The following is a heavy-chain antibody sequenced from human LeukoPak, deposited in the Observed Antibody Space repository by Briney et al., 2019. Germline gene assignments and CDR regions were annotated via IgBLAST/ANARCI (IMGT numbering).Heavy chain of an antibody. V-gene: IGHV3-30*04. J-gene: IGHJ4*02. CDR2: ISHDGSNK. D-gene: IGHD3-10*01. Sequence: PGGSLRLSCAASGFTFSSYAMHWVRQAPGKGLEWVAVISHDGSNKYYADSVKGRFTISRDNSKNTLYLQMNSLRAEDTAVYYCARDRSTVESYFDYWGQGTLVTVSS. CDR3: ARDRSTVESYFDY. CDR1: GFTFSSYA.